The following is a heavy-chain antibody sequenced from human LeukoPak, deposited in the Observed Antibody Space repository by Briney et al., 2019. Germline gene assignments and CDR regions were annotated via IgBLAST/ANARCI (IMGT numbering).Heavy chain of an antibody. CDR1: GGSISSSSYY. D-gene: IGHD1-26*01. CDR3: ARMGGELAGVY. V-gene: IGHV4-39*07. J-gene: IGHJ4*02. CDR2: IYYSGST. Sequence: SETLSLTCTVSGGSISSSSYYWGWIRQPPGKGLEWIGSIYYSGSTYYNPSLESRVTISVDTSKNQFSLKLSSVTAADTAVYYCARMGGELAGVYWGQGTLVTVSS.